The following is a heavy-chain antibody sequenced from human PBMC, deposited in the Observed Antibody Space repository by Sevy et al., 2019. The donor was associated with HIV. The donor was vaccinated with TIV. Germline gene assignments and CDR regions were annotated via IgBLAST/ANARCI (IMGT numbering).Heavy chain of an antibody. CDR3: ARATGTEALDAFDI. Sequence: GGSLRLSCAASGFTFSDYSVIWVRQAPGKGLEWVSSISGSSFYIYYADSVKGRFTISRDNAKNSLYLQMISLRADDTAVYYCARATGTEALDAFDIWGQGTLVTVSS. J-gene: IGHJ3*02. CDR2: ISGSSFYI. V-gene: IGHV3-21*01. D-gene: IGHD1-1*01. CDR1: GFTFSDYS.